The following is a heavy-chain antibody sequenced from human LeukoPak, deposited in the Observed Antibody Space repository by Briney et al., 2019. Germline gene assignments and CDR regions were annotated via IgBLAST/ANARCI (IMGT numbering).Heavy chain of an antibody. Sequence: PGGSLRLSCAASGFTFSSYWMSWVRQAPGKGLEWVANIKQDGSEKYYVVSVKGRFTISRDNAKNSLYLQMNSLRAEDTAVYYCARTLIYYYDSSGYFQGNYWGRGTLVTVSS. J-gene: IGHJ4*02. V-gene: IGHV3-7*01. CDR3: ARTLIYYYDSSGYFQGNY. CDR1: GFTFSSYW. D-gene: IGHD3-22*01. CDR2: IKQDGSEK.